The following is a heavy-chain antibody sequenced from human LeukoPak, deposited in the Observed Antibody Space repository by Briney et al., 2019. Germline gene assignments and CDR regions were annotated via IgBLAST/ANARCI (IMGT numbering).Heavy chain of an antibody. CDR2: ISSDGSDK. CDR1: GFTFSSYG. Sequence: GKSLRLSCAASGFTFSSYGMHWVRQAPGKGLEWVAVISSDGSDKYYADSVKGRFTISRDNAKNSLYLQMNSLRAEDTAVYYCARGRIYFDYWGQGTLVTVSS. V-gene: IGHV3-30*03. CDR3: ARGRIYFDY. J-gene: IGHJ4*02. D-gene: IGHD2-15*01.